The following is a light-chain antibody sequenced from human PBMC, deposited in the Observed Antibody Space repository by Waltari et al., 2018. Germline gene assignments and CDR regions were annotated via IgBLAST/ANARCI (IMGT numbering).Light chain of an antibody. CDR1: QSISSY. J-gene: IGKJ2*01. CDR3: QQTYSTPYT. V-gene: IGKV1-39*01. Sequence: DIQMTQSPSSPSASLGDRVTITCRASQSISSYLSWYQQRSGKDPKLLIYAASSWQSGVPSRFSGSGSGTDFTLTISSLQPEDFATYYCQQTYSTPYTFGQGTKLEIK. CDR2: AAS.